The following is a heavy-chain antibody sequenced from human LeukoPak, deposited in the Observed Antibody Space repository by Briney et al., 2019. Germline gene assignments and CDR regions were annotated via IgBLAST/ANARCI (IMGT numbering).Heavy chain of an antibody. Sequence: PGGSLRLSCAASGFTFSSYGMHWVRQAPGKGLEWVAVISYDGSNKYYADSVKGRFTISRDNSKNTLYLQMNSLRAEDTAVYYCAKDLERYCSSPSCYYPDYWGQGTLVTVSS. D-gene: IGHD2-2*01. V-gene: IGHV3-30*18. J-gene: IGHJ4*02. CDR3: AKDLERYCSSPSCYYPDY. CDR1: GFTFSSYG. CDR2: ISYDGSNK.